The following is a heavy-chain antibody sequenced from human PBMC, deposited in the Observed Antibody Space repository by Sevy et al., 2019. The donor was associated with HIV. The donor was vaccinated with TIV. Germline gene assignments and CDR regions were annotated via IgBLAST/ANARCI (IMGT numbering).Heavy chain of an antibody. CDR3: ARVGDYYYDSSGDDDY. D-gene: IGHD3-22*01. V-gene: IGHV3-48*02. CDR1: GFTFSSYS. J-gene: IGHJ4*02. CDR2: ISSSSSTI. Sequence: GGSLRLSCAASGFTFSSYSMNWVRQAPGKGLEWVSHISSSSSTIYYADSVKGRFTISRDNAKNSLYLQMNSLRDEDTAVYYCARVGDYYYDSSGDDDYWGQGTLVTVSS.